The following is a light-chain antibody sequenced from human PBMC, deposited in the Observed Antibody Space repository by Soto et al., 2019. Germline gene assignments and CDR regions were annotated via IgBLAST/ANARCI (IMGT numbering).Light chain of an antibody. CDR2: DVS. J-gene: IGLJ1*01. CDR3: SSYTTSSTPHYV. Sequence: QSVLTQPASVSGSPGQSITISCTGTSSDDGGYNSVSWYQHHPGKAPKLMIFDVSDRPSGVSSRFSGSKSGNTASLTISGLQAEDEADYYCSSYTTSSTPHYVFGPGTKVTVL. V-gene: IGLV2-14*03. CDR1: SSDDGGYNS.